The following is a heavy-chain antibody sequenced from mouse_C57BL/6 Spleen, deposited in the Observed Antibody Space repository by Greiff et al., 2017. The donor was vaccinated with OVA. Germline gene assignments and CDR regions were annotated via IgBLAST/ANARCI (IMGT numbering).Heavy chain of an antibody. D-gene: IGHD2-3*01. Sequence: VQLQESGPGLVQPSQSLSITCTVSGFSLTSYGVHWVRQSPGKGLEWLGVIWRGGSTDYNAAFMSRLSITKDNSKSQVFFKMNSLQADDTAIYYCAKNDGGDYAMDYWGQGTSVTVSS. J-gene: IGHJ4*01. CDR1: GFSLTSYG. V-gene: IGHV2-5*01. CDR2: IWRGGST. CDR3: AKNDGGDYAMDY.